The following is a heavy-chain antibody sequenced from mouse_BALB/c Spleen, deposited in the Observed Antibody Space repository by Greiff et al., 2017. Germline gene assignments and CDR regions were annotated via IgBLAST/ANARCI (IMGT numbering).Heavy chain of an antibody. CDR1: GFNIKDTY. D-gene: IGHD1-1*01. Sequence: EVQLQQSGAELVKPGASVKLSCTASGFNIKDTYMHWVKQRPEQGLEWIGRIDPANGNTKYDPKFQGKATITADTSSNTAYLQLSSLTSEDTAVYYCASYYYGSSRAYWGQGTLVTVSA. V-gene: IGHV14-3*02. J-gene: IGHJ3*01. CDR3: ASYYYGSSRAY. CDR2: IDPANGNT.